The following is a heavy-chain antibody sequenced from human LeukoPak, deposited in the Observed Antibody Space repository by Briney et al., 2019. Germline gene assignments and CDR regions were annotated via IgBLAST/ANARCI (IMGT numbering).Heavy chain of an antibody. J-gene: IGHJ6*03. Sequence: ASVKVSCKASGYTFTSYDINWVRQATGQGLEWMGWMNPNSGNTGYAQKFQGRVTMTRNTSISTAYMELSSLRSEDTAVYYCARGSGIAAAGMGANYYYYYYMDVWGKGTTVTISS. CDR3: ARGSGIAAAGMGANYYYYYYMDV. CDR1: GYTFTSYD. V-gene: IGHV1-8*01. CDR2: MNPNSGNT. D-gene: IGHD6-13*01.